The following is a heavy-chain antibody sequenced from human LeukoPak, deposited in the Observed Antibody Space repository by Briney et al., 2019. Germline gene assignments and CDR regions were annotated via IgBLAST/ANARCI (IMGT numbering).Heavy chain of an antibody. J-gene: IGHJ6*03. CDR2: INAGNGNT. CDR1: GYTFTSYA. D-gene: IGHD4-11*01. V-gene: IGHV1-3*01. Sequence: ASVKVSCKASGYTFTSYAMHWVRQAPGQRLEWMGWINAGNGNTKYSQKFQGRVTITRDTSASTAYMELSSLRSEDTAVYYCAREGSSNYRYYYYYMDVWGKGTTVTVSS. CDR3: AREGSSNYRYYYYYMDV.